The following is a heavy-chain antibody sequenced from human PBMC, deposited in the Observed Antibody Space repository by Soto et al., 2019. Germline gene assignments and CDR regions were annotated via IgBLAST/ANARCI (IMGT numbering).Heavy chain of an antibody. V-gene: IGHV1-18*01. CDR2: ISADNGNT. CDR3: ARDPTPVAY. J-gene: IGHJ4*02. Sequence: QVQLVQSGAEVKKPGASVKVSCKASGYTFSSYFISWVRQAPGQGLEWMGWISADNGNTNYAQNLQGRVTMTTDTQASTAYMELRSLRSEDTAVYYCARDPTPVAYWGQGPLVPVSS. CDR1: GYTFSSYF.